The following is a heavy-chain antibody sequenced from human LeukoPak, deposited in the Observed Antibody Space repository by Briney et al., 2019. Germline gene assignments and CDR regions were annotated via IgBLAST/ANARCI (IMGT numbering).Heavy chain of an antibody. D-gene: IGHD5-24*01. CDR2: IYYSGST. J-gene: IGHJ3*02. CDR3: ARGRDGYNYGAFDI. CDR1: GGSISSYY. V-gene: IGHV4-59*01. Sequence: SETLSLTCTVSGGSISSYYWSWIRQPPGKGLEWIGYIYYSGSTNYNPSLKSRVTISVDTSKNQFSLKLSPVTAADTAVYYCARGRDGYNYGAFDIWGQGTMVTVSS.